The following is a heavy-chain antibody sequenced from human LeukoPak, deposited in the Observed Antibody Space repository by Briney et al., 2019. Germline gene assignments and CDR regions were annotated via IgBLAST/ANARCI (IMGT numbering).Heavy chain of an antibody. D-gene: IGHD2-15*01. CDR3: ARGLYCGGGSCYPGRLDY. CDR2: VSSSSGTI. Sequence: GGSLRLSCAASGFTLNTYDMNWVRQAPGKGLEWVSHVSSSSGTIYYADSVKGRFTISRDNAKNSLYLQMNSLRDEDTAVYYCARGLYCGGGSCYPGRLDYWGRGTLVTVSS. CDR1: GFTLNTYD. V-gene: IGHV3-48*02. J-gene: IGHJ4*02.